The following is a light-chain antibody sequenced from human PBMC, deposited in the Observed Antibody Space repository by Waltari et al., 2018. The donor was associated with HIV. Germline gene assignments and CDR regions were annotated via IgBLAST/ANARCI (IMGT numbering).Light chain of an antibody. CDR1: QSVLYSSNNKNY. Sequence: DIVMTQSPDSLAVSLGERATMNFKSFQSVLYSSNNKNYLAWYQQKPGQPPKLLIYWASTRESGVPDRFSGSGSATDFTLTISSLQAEDVAVYYCQQYSITPVTFGQGTKLEIK. CDR2: WAS. V-gene: IGKV4-1*01. CDR3: QQYSITPVT. J-gene: IGKJ2*01.